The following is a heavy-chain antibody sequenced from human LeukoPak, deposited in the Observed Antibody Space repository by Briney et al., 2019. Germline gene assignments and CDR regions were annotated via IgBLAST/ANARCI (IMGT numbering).Heavy chain of an antibody. J-gene: IGHJ5*02. CDR3: ARGVYGGNPNWFDP. D-gene: IGHD4-23*01. CDR2: IIPIFGTA. CDR1: GGTFSSYA. V-gene: IGHV1-69*05. Sequence: ASVKVSCKASGGTFSSYAISWVRQAPGQGLEWMGGIIPIFGTANYAQKFQGRVTMTTDTSTSTAYMELRSLRSDDTAVYYCARGVYGGNPNWFDPWGQGTLVTVSS.